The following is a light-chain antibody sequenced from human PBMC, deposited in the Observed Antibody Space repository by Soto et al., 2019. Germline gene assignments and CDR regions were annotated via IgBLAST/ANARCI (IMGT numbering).Light chain of an antibody. V-gene: IGLV2-14*03. CDR2: DVS. Sequence: QSALTQPASVSGSPGQSFTISCTGTSSDVGAHHSVSWYQQHPGKAPKLIIFDVSNRPSGVSNRFSGSKSGNTASLTISGLYAEDDADYYCSSFTDTGTVMFGGGTKVTVL. CDR3: SSFTDTGTVM. J-gene: IGLJ3*02. CDR1: SSDVGAHHS.